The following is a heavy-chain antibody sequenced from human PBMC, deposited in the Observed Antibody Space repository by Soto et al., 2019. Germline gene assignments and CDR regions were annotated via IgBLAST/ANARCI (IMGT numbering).Heavy chain of an antibody. D-gene: IGHD6-13*01. Sequence: SETLSLTCTVSGGSISSSSYYWGWIRQPPGKGLEWIGSIYYSGSTYYNPSLKSRVTISVDTSKNQFSLKLSSVTAADTAVYYCARQSNGYSSSWFNYYYYGMDVLGQGTTVT. V-gene: IGHV4-39*01. CDR3: ARQSNGYSSSWFNYYYYGMDV. J-gene: IGHJ6*02. CDR1: GGSISSSSYY. CDR2: IYYSGST.